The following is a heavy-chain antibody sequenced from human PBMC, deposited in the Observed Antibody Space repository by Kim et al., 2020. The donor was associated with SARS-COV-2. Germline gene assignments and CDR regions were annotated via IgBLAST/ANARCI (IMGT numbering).Heavy chain of an antibody. D-gene: IGHD3-22*01. Sequence: GGSLRLSCAASGFTFSSYAMSWVRQAPGKGLEWVSAISGSGGSTYYADSVKGRFTISRDNSKNTLYLQMNSLRAEDTAVYYCAKDRDRITMIVVVITPYFDYWGQGTLVTVSA. CDR3: AKDRDRITMIVVVITPYFDY. J-gene: IGHJ4*02. CDR2: ISGSGGST. V-gene: IGHV3-23*01. CDR1: GFTFSSYA.